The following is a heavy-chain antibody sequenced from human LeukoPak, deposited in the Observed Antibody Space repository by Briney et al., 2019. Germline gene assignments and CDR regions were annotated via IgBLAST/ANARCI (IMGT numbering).Heavy chain of an antibody. CDR1: GYTFTSYG. J-gene: IGHJ4*02. Sequence: ASVKVSCKASGYTFTSYGISWVRQAPGQGLEWMGWINPNSGGTNYAQKFQGRVTMTRDTSISTAYMELRRLRSDDTAVYYCARWTGINFDYWGQGALVTVSS. D-gene: IGHD3/OR15-3a*01. CDR2: INPNSGGT. CDR3: ARWTGINFDY. V-gene: IGHV1-2*02.